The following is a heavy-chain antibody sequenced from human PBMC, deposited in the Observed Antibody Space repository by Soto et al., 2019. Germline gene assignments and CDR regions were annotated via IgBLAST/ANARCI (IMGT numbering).Heavy chain of an antibody. CDR2: IYYRGST. V-gene: IGHV4-59*01. CDR3: ARVRYYGSGVSGSFYFDY. CDR1: GGSISSYY. J-gene: IGHJ4*02. D-gene: IGHD3-10*01. Sequence: PSETLSVTCTVSGGSISSYYWSWIRQPPGKGLEWIGYIYYRGSTNYNPSLRSRVTISVDTSKNQFSLDVGSVTAADTAVYYCARVRYYGSGVSGSFYFDYWGQGALVTVSS.